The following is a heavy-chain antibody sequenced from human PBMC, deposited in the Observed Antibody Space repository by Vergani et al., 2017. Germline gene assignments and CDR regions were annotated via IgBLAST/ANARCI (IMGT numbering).Heavy chain of an antibody. CDR2: ISSSSSYI. CDR1: GFTFSSYS. CDR3: ARDPCSSTSFYQLYYYYYGMDV. J-gene: IGHJ6*02. D-gene: IGHD2-2*01. V-gene: IGHV3-21*01. Sequence: EVQLVESGGGLVKPGGSLRLSCAASGFTFSSYSMNWVRQAPGKGLEWVSSISSSSSYIYYADSVKGRFTISRDNAKNSLYLQMNSLRAEDTAVYYCARDPCSSTSFYQLYYYYYGMDVWGQGTTVTVSS.